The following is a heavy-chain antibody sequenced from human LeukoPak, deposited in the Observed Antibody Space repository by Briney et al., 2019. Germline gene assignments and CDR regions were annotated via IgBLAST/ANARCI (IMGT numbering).Heavy chain of an antibody. D-gene: IGHD1-26*01. J-gene: IGHJ4*02. CDR1: GGFIGGYY. V-gene: IGHV4-4*07. CDR3: AKLSGSYGG. Sequence: SETLSLTCSASGGFIGGYYCSWIRQPAGKGLEWIGRVYTGGNTNYNRSLKSRVTMSIDTSKNRFSLKLSSVTAADTAVYYCAKLSGSYGGWGQGTLVTVSS. CDR2: VYTGGNT.